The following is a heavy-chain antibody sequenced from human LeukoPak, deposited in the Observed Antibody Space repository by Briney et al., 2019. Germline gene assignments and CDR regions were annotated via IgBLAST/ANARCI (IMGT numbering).Heavy chain of an antibody. Sequence: GGSLRLSCAASGFTFSSYAMHWVRQAPGKGLEWVSAISGSGGSTYYADSVKGRFTISRDNSKNTLYLQMNSLRAEDTAVYYCAKDAPDLPTYYDFWSGYYTFDYWGQGTLVTVSS. CDR3: AKDAPDLPTYYDFWSGYYTFDY. CDR2: ISGSGGST. V-gene: IGHV3-23*01. CDR1: GFTFSSYA. D-gene: IGHD3-3*01. J-gene: IGHJ4*02.